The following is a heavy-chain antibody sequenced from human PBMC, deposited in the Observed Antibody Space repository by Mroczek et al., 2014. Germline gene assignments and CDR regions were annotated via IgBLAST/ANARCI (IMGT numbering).Heavy chain of an antibody. J-gene: IGHJ4*02. CDR3: ARGGRYYDSSGYYTYFDY. CDR1: GGSFSGYY. V-gene: IGHV4-34*01. Sequence: QVQLQQWGAGLLKPSETLSLTCAVYGGSFSGYYWSWIRQPPGKGLEWIGEINHSGSTNYNPSLKSRVTISVDTSKNQFSLKLSSVTAADTAVYYCARGGRYYDSSGYYTYFDYWGQGTLVTVSS. CDR2: INHSGST. D-gene: IGHD3-22*01.